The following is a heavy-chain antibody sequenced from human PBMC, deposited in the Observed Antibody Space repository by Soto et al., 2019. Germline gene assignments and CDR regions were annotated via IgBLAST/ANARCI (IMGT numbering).Heavy chain of an antibody. J-gene: IGHJ4*02. V-gene: IGHV4-31*03. CDR1: GGSISSGGYY. D-gene: IGHD3-3*01. CDR3: ARKERKPAPFWN. CDR2: IYYSGST. Sequence: SETLYLTCTVSGGSISSGGYYWSWIRQHPGKGLEWIGYIYYSGSTYYNPSLTSRVTISVDTSKNQFSLKLSSVTAADTAVYYCARKERKPAPFWNWGQGILVTVSS.